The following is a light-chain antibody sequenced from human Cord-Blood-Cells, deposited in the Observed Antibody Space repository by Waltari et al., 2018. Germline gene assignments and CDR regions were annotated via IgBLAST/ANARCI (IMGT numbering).Light chain of an antibody. CDR2: DVS. CDR1: SSDVGGYNY. V-gene: IGLV2-14*01. Sequence: QSALTQPASVSGSPGQSITISCTGTSSDVGGYNYVPWYQQHPGKAPKPMIYDVSKRHSGVSNRFSGSKSGNTASLTISGLQAEDEADYYCSSYTSSSTWVFGGGTKLTVL. CDR3: SSYTSSSTWV. J-gene: IGLJ3*02.